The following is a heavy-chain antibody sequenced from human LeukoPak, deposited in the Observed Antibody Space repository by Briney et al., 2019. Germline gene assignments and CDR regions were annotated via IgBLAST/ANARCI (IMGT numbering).Heavy chain of an antibody. J-gene: IGHJ4*02. CDR1: GFTFSSYG. D-gene: IGHD6-19*01. CDR2: ISGSGGSA. Sequence: PGGSLRLSCAASGFTFSSYGMHWVRQAPGKGLEWVSAISGSGGSAYYADSVKGRFTISRDNSKKMLYLQMNSLRAEDTAVYYCAKFGSGWYEDFDYWGQGTLVTVSS. V-gene: IGHV3-23*01. CDR3: AKFGSGWYEDFDY.